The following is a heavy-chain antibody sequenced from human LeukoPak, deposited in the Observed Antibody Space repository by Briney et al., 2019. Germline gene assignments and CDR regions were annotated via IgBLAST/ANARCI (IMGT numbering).Heavy chain of an antibody. CDR2: ISHDRSNK. CDR1: GFTFSSYA. CDR3: ARDGGLVTLYYGMDV. J-gene: IGHJ6*02. V-gene: IGHV3-30-3*01. D-gene: IGHD6-19*01. Sequence: PGGSLRLSCAASGFTFSSYAMHWVRQAPGKGLEWVAVISHDRSNKYYADSVKGRFTISRDNSKNTLYLQMNSLRAEDTAVYYCARDGGLVTLYYGMDVWGQGTTVTVSS.